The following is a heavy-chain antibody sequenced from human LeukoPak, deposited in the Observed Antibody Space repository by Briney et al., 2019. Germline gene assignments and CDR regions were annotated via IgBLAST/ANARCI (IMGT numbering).Heavy chain of an antibody. CDR1: GGSISSYY. CDR3: ARNRVATSGWFDP. V-gene: IGHV4-59*01. D-gene: IGHD5-12*01. CDR2: IYYSGST. J-gene: IGHJ5*02. Sequence: SETLSLTCAVSGGSISSYYWSWIRQPPGKGLEWVGYIYYSGSTNYNPSLKSRVTISVDTSKNQFSLKLSSVTAADTAVYYCARNRVATSGWFDPWGQGTLVTVSS.